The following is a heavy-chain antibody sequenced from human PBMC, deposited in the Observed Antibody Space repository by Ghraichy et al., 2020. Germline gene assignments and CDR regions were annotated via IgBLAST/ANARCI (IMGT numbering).Heavy chain of an antibody. J-gene: IGHJ4*02. CDR1: GDDVTSNCAA. CDR3: ARAVDNGFWYDGFDS. CDR2: IYYRSKWYH. V-gene: IGHV6-1*01. Sequence: SETLSLTCAISGDDVTSNCAAWNWVRQSPSGGLEWLGRIYYRSKWYHDYAPFVKSRMIINPDTSKNQFSLQLNSVTAEDTALYFCARAVDNGFWYDGFDSWGQGTLVTVSS. D-gene: IGHD1-1*01.